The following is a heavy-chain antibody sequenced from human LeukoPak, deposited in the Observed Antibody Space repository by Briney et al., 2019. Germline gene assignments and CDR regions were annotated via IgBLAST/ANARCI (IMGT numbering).Heavy chain of an antibody. CDR2: IIPIFGTA. V-gene: IGHV1-69*05. J-gene: IGHJ4*02. CDR3: AREGY. CDR1: GYTFTAYY. Sequence: ASVKVSCKASGYTFTAYYMHWVRQAPGQGLEWMGRIIPIFGTANYAQKFQGRVTITTDESTSTAYMELSSLRSEDTAVYYCAREGYWGQGTLVTVSS.